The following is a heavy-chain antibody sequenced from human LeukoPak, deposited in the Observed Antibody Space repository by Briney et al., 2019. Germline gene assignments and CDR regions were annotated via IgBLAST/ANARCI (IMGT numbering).Heavy chain of an antibody. CDR1: GGSISSYY. Sequence: SETLSLTCTVSGGSISSYYWSWIRQPPGKGLEWIGYIYYSGSTNYNPSLKSRVTIPVDTSKNQFSLKLSSVTAADTAVYYCARHYYYYYMDVWGKGTTVTVSS. CDR3: ARHYYYYYMDV. J-gene: IGHJ6*03. CDR2: IYYSGST. V-gene: IGHV4-59*08.